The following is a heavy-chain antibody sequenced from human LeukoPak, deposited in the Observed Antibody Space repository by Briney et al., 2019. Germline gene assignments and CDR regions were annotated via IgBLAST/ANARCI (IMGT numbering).Heavy chain of an antibody. D-gene: IGHD3-10*01. CDR3: ARQFGSERPTMWSYYFDY. CDR2: IYYSGST. CDR1: GGSISSSSYY. Sequence: SETLSLTCIVSGGSISSSSYYWGWIRQPPGKGLEWIGSIYYSGSTYYNPSLKSRVTISVDTSKNQFSLKLSSVTAADTAVYYCARQFGSERPTMWSYYFDYWGQGTLVTVSS. J-gene: IGHJ4*02. V-gene: IGHV4-39*01.